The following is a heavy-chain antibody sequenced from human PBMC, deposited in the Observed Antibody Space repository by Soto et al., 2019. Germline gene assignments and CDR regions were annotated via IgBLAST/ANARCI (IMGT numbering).Heavy chain of an antibody. D-gene: IGHD6-13*01. CDR2: IIPIFGTA. V-gene: IGHV1-69*01. J-gene: IGHJ6*02. CDR1: GGTFSSYA. CDR3: ATSRWSSSWYGYYYYGMDV. Sequence: QVQLVQSGAEVKKPGSSVKVSCKASGGTFSSYAISWVRQAPGQGLEWMGGIIPIFGTANYAQKFQGRVTITADESTSTAYMELSSLRSEDTAVYYCATSRWSSSWYGYYYYGMDVWGQGTTVTVSS.